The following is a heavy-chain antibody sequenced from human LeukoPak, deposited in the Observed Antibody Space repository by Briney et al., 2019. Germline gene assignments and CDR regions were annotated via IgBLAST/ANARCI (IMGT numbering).Heavy chain of an antibody. Sequence: GGSLRLSCAASGFTFSTYAMNWVRQAPGKGLEWVSAINDGGGSTYYAGSVKGRFTISRDNSKNTLCLQMNSLRAEDTAVYYCAKARDSSAWRTSYYFDYWGQGTLVTVSS. V-gene: IGHV3-23*01. D-gene: IGHD6-19*01. CDR2: INDGGGST. J-gene: IGHJ4*02. CDR3: AKARDSSAWRTSYYFDY. CDR1: GFTFSTYA.